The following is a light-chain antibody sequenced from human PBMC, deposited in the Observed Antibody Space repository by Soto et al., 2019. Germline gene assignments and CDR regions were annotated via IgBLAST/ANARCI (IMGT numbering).Light chain of an antibody. CDR1: RSNIGSNT. J-gene: IGLJ2*01. CDR3: AAWDDSLNGVV. Sequence: QLVLTQPPSASGTPGQGVTISCSGSRSNIGSNTVNWYQQLPGTAPKLLIYTNNQRPSGVPDRFSGSKSGTSASLAISGLQSEDEADYYCAAWDDSLNGVVFGGGTKLTVL. V-gene: IGLV1-44*01. CDR2: TNN.